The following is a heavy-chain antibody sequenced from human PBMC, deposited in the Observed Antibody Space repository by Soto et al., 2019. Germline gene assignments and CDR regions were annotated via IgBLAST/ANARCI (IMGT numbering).Heavy chain of an antibody. V-gene: IGHV3-21*01. CDR1: GFTFSSYS. J-gene: IGHJ4*02. CDR2: ISSSSSYI. CDR3: ARGQSSGWYLAVGFDY. Sequence: GGSLRLSCAASGFTFSSYSMNWVRQAPGKGLEWVSSISSSSSYIYYADSVKGRFTISRDNAKNSLYLQMNSLRAEDTAVYYCARGQSSGWYLAVGFDYWGQGTLVTVSS. D-gene: IGHD6-19*01.